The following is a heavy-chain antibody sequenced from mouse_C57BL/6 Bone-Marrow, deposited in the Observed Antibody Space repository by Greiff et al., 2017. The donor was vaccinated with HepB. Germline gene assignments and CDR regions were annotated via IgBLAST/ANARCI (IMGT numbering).Heavy chain of an antibody. CDR3: ARHPFYYYAMDY. CDR2: ISSGGSYT. V-gene: IGHV5-6*01. Sequence: EVQVVESGGDLVKPGGSLKLSCAASGFTFSSYGMSWVRQTPDKRLEWVATISSGGSYTYYPDSVKGRFTISRDNAKNTLYLQMSSLKSEDTAMYYCARHPFYYYAMDYWGQGTSVTVSS. J-gene: IGHJ4*01. CDR1: GFTFSSYG.